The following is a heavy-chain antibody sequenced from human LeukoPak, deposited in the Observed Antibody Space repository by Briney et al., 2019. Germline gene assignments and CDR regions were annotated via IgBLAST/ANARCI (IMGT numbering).Heavy chain of an antibody. CDR3: ARDSHSFGFDP. J-gene: IGHJ5*02. CDR1: GGSISSYY. CDR2: IYTSVST. Sequence: ASETLSLTCTVSGGSISSYYWSWIRQPAGKGLEWIGRIYTSVSTNYNPSLKSRVTMSVDTSENQFSLKLSSVTAADTAVYYCARDSHSFGFDPWGQGTLVTVSS. D-gene: IGHD2-21*01. V-gene: IGHV4-4*07.